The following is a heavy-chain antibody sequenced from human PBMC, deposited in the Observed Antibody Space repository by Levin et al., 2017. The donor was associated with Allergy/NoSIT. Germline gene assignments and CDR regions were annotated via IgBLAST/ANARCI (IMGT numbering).Heavy chain of an antibody. CDR1: GGSFGGVY. Sequence: PSETLSLTCDVYGGSFGGVYWSWLRQPPGKGLEWIGEISHRGSTTYNPSLKSRVTISLETSRNQFSVKLKSVTAADTAVYYCAVFSLRYGVFDIWVQGTMVTVSS. CDR3: AVFSLRYGVFDI. V-gene: IGHV4-34*01. J-gene: IGHJ3*02. D-gene: IGHD4-17*01. CDR2: ISHRGST.